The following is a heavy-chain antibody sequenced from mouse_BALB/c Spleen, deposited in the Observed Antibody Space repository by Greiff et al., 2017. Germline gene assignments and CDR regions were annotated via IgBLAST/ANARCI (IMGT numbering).Heavy chain of an antibody. V-gene: IGHV3-2*02. CDR3: ASFYGYDDRPFAY. CDR1: GYSITSDYA. D-gene: IGHD2-2*01. Sequence: EVQLQESGPGLVKPSQSLSLTCTVTGYSITSDYAWNWIRQFPGNKLEWMGYISYSGSTSYNPSLKSRISITRDTSKNQFFLQLNSVTTEDTATYYCASFYGYDDRPFAYWGQGTLVTVSA. CDR2: ISYSGST. J-gene: IGHJ3*01.